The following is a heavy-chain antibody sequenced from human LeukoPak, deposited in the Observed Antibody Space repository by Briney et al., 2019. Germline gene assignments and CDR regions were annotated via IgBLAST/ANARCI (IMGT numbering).Heavy chain of an antibody. D-gene: IGHD3-3*01. CDR2: INYSGIT. CDR1: GGSISGTSYY. J-gene: IGHJ3*02. Sequence: PSETLSLTCAVSGGSISGTSYYWAWIRQPPGKGLEWIGSINYSGITYYNPSLKSRVTISVDTSKNQFSLKLSSVTAADTAVYYCARSVGVAMIRPLDIWGQGTMVTVSS. V-gene: IGHV4-39*01. CDR3: ARSVGVAMIRPLDI.